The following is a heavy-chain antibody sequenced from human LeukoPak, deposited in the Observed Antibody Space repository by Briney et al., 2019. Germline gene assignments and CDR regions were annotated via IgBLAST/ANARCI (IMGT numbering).Heavy chain of an antibody. J-gene: IGHJ5*02. CDR3: AKDREYGFPDSNKWSHYNWFDP. D-gene: IGHD2-15*01. Sequence: PSETLSLTCTVSGGSTSSHYWSWIRQPPGKGLEWIGYIYYSGSTNYNPSLKSRVIISVDTSKNQFSLKLSSVTAADTAIYYCAKDREYGFPDSNKWSHYNWFDPWGQGTLVTVSS. V-gene: IGHV4-59*11. CDR1: GGSTSSHY. CDR2: IYYSGST.